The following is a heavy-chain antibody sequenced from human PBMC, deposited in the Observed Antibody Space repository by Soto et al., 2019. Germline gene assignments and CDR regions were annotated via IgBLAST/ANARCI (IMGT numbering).Heavy chain of an antibody. CDR1: GYTFTSYG. D-gene: IGHD7-27*01. CDR3: ARDLNLGLGDY. CDR2: ISVHNGNT. V-gene: IGHV1-18*01. J-gene: IGHJ4*02. Sequence: QVQLVQSGAEVKKPGASVKVSCKASGYTFTSYGISWVRQAPGQGLEWMGWISVHNGNTKYAQKLQGRVTMTTDTTTSTAYMEVRSLRSDDAAVYYCARDLNLGLGDYWGQGTLVTVSS.